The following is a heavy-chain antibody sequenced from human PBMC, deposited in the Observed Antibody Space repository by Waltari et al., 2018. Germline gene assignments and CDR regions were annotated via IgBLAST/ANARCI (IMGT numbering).Heavy chain of an antibody. CDR2: IYHSGST. V-gene: IGHV4-38-2*01. CDR1: GYSISSGYY. CDR3: ARYGSGSYLYYFDY. D-gene: IGHD3-10*01. Sequence: QVQLQESGPGLVKPSETLSLTCAVSGYSISSGYYWGWIRQPPGKGLELIGSIYHSGSTYYNPSLKSRVTISVDTSKNQFSLKLSSVTAADTAVYYCARYGSGSYLYYFDYWGQGTLVTVSS. J-gene: IGHJ4*02.